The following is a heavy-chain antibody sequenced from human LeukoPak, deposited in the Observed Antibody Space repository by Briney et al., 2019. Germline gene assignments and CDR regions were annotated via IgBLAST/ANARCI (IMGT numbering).Heavy chain of an antibody. J-gene: IGHJ4*02. Sequence: GGSLRLSCAASEFTFSSYEMHWVRQAPGKGLEWVSYIDSSGSTIYYADSVKGRFTISRDNAKNSVYLQMNSLRAEDTAVYYCAREGRYYFDYWGQGTLVTVSS. V-gene: IGHV3-48*03. CDR3: AREGRYYFDY. D-gene: IGHD1-14*01. CDR1: EFTFSSYE. CDR2: IDSSGSTI.